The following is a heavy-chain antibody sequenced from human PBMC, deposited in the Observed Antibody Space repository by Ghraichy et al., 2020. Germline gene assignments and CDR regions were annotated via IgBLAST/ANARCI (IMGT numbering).Heavy chain of an antibody. V-gene: IGHV4-61*01. CDR3: ARGGNYRRGDSDY. Sequence: SETLSLTCTVSGGSVSSGSYYWSWIRQPPGKGLEWIGYIYYSGSTNYNPSLKSRVTISVDTSKNQFSLKLSSVTAADTAVYYCARGGNYRRGDSDYWGQGTLVTVSS. J-gene: IGHJ4*02. D-gene: IGHD3-10*01. CDR1: GGSVSSGSYY. CDR2: IYYSGST.